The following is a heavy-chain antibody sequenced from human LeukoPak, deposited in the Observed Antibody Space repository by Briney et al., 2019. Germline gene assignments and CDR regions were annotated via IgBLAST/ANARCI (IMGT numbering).Heavy chain of an antibody. CDR3: ARCYDLRGFGELLSNWFDP. V-gene: IGHV4-34*01. Sequence: SVTLSLIRGVYVGSFSGYYWSCMSDPPAKGREGISEINHRGSTHYNPSLKSRVTISVDTSKNQFSLKLSSVTAADTAVYYCARCYDLRGFGELLSNWFDPWGQGTLVTVSS. CDR2: INHRGST. J-gene: IGHJ5*02. CDR1: VGSFSGYY. D-gene: IGHD3-10*01.